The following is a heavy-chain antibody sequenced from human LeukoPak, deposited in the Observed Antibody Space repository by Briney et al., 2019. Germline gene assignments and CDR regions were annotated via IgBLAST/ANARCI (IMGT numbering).Heavy chain of an antibody. CDR1: GYTFTSYD. J-gene: IGHJ5*02. V-gene: IGHV1-8*01. D-gene: IGHD4-23*01. CDR2: MSPNSDNT. Sequence: ASVKVSCKASGYTFTSYDINWVRQATGQGLEWMGWMSPNSDNTGYAQKFQGRVTFTRDTSISTAYMELRSLTSEDTAVYYCARDYGGSSGWFDPWGQGALVTVSS. CDR3: ARDYGGSSGWFDP.